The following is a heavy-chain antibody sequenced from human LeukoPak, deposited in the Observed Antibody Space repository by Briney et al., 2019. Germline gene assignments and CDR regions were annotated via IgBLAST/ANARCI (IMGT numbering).Heavy chain of an antibody. J-gene: IGHJ2*01. Sequence: GGSLRLSCAASGFTFSSYAMSWVRQAPGKGLEWVSAISGSGGSTYYADSVKGRFTISRDNSKNTLYLQMNSLRAEDTAVYYCAKDRSTSSGYYPNIRYFDLWGRGTLVTVSS. CDR3: AKDRSTSSGYYPNIRYFDL. D-gene: IGHD3-22*01. CDR1: GFTFSSYA. CDR2: ISGSGGST. V-gene: IGHV3-23*01.